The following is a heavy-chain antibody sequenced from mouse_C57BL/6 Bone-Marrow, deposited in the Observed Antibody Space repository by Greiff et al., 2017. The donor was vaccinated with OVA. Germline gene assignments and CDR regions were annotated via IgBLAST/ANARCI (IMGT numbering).Heavy chain of an antibody. V-gene: IGHV1-64*01. CDR2: IHPNSGST. J-gene: IGHJ4*01. CDR1: GYTFTSYW. Sequence: VQLQQPGAELVKPGASVKLSCKASGYTFTSYWMHWVKQRPGQGLEWIGMIHPNSGSTNYNEKFKSKATLTVDKSSSTAYMQLSSLTSEDSAVYDCAREGWLYYYAMDYWGQGTSVTVSS. CDR3: AREGWLYYYAMDY. D-gene: IGHD3-3*01.